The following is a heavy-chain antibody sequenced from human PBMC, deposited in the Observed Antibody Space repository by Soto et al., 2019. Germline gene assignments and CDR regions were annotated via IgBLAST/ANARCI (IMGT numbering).Heavy chain of an antibody. D-gene: IGHD6-19*01. CDR3: ARAPYRSGWYSNWFDP. J-gene: IGHJ5*02. CDR2: INHSGST. V-gene: IGHV4-34*01. Sequence: SETLSLTCAVYGGSFSGYYWSWIRQPPGKGLEWIGEINHSGSTNYNPSLKSRVTISVDTSKNQFSLKLSSVTAADTTVYYCARAPYRSGWYSNWFDPWGQGTLVTVSS. CDR1: GGSFSGYY.